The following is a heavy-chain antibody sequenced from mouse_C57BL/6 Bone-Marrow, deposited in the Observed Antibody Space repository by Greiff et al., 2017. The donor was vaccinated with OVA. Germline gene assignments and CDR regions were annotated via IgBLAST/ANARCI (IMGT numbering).Heavy chain of an antibody. CDR1: GYTFTSYW. CDR3: AREDYDYGFAY. CDR2: IDPSDSYT. Sequence: VQLQQPGAELVMPGASVKLSCKASGYTFTSYWMHWVKQRPGQGLEWIGEIDPSDSYTNYNQKFKGKSTLTEDKSSSTAYMQLSSLTSEDSAVYYCAREDYDYGFAYWGQGTLVTVSA. J-gene: IGHJ3*01. D-gene: IGHD2-4*01. V-gene: IGHV1-69*01.